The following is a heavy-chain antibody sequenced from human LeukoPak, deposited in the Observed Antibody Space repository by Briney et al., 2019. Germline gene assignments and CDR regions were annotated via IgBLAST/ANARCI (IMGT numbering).Heavy chain of an antibody. Sequence: PSETLSLTCAVYGGSFSGYYWSWIRQSPGKGLEWIGEINHSGSTNYNPSLKSRVTISVDTSKNQFSLKLSSVTAADTAVYYCASSLSGRLLWFGELFPMDVWGKGTTVTISS. CDR3: ASSLSGRLLWFGELFPMDV. D-gene: IGHD3-10*01. CDR2: INHSGST. J-gene: IGHJ6*03. CDR1: GGSFSGYY. V-gene: IGHV4-34*01.